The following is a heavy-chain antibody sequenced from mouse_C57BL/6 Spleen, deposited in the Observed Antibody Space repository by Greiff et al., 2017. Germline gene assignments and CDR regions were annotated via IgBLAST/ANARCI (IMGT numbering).Heavy chain of an antibody. V-gene: IGHV1-18*01. CDR3: ARENDAMDY. CDR1: GYTFTDYN. J-gene: IGHJ4*01. CDR2: INPNNGGT. Sequence: EVQLQQSGPELVKPGASVKIPCTASGYTFTDYNMDWVKQSPGKSLEWIGDINPNNGGTIYNQKFKGKATLTVDKSSSTAYMELRSLTAVDTAVYYSARENDAMDYWGQGTSVTVSS.